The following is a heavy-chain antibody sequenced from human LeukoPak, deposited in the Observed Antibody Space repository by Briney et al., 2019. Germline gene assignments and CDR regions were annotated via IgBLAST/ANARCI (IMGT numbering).Heavy chain of an antibody. CDR3: VKDSSSGSYFDY. J-gene: IGHJ4*02. CDR1: GFTLSRYA. CDR2: ISSNGGST. D-gene: IGHD3-10*01. V-gene: IGHV3-64D*06. Sequence: PGGSLRLSCSASGFTLSRYAMHWVRQAPGKGLEYVSAISSNGGSTYYADSVKGRFTISRDNSRNTLHLQMSSLRVEDTAVYYCVKDSSSGSYFDYWGQGTLVTVSS.